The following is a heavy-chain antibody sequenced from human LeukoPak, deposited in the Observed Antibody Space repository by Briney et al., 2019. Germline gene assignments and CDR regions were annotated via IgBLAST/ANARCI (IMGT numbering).Heavy chain of an antibody. D-gene: IGHD5-18*01. Sequence: GGSLRLSCEASGFTFGSHAMYWVRQAPGKGLEWVAGIFGRGGSPHYADPVKGRFTISRDNSRNTVYLQINSLRAEDTAVYYCGKTTVGYSSGQKPAWPVDYWGQGTLVTVSS. V-gene: IGHV3-23*01. CDR2: IFGRGGSP. J-gene: IGHJ4*02. CDR3: GKTTVGYSSGQKPAWPVDY. CDR1: GFTFGSHA.